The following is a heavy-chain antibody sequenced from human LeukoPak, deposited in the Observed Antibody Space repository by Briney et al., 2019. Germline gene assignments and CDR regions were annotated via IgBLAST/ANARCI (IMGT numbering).Heavy chain of an antibody. CDR1: GYTFTSYY. CDR2: INPSGGST. CDR3: AILTTDENEDFDY. D-gene: IGHD4-17*01. Sequence: ASVKVSCKASGYTFTSYYMHWVRRAPGQGLEWMGIINPSGGSTSYAQKFQGRVTMTRDTSTSTVYMELSSLRSEDTAVYYCAILTTDENEDFDYWGQGTLVTVSS. V-gene: IGHV1-46*01. J-gene: IGHJ4*02.